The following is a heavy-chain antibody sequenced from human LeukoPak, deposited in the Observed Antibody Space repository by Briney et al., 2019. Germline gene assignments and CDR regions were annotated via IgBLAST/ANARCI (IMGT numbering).Heavy chain of an antibody. J-gene: IGHJ6*02. D-gene: IGHD3-22*01. Sequence: SETLSLTCTVSGGSISSYYWSWIRQPPGKGLEWIGYIYYSGSTNYNPSLKSRVTIPVDTSKNQFSLKLSSVTAADTAVYCCARSPYYYDSSGYYSNYYYGMDVWGQGTTVTVSS. CDR2: IYYSGST. CDR3: ARSPYYYDSSGYYSNYYYGMDV. CDR1: GGSISSYY. V-gene: IGHV4-59*01.